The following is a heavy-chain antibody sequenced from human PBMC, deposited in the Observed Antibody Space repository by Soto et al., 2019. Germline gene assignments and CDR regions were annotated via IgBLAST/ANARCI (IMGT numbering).Heavy chain of an antibody. CDR3: AKGRLAVAAPYTWFDP. Sequence: GGSLRLSCAASGFTFSSYWMSWVRQAPGKGLEWVANIKEDGSETYYADSVKGRFTISRDNSRNTLSLQMNSLRVEDTAVYHCAKGRLAVAAPYTWFDPWGLGTLVTVSS. CDR1: GFTFSSYW. D-gene: IGHD6-19*01. J-gene: IGHJ5*02. V-gene: IGHV3-7*03. CDR2: IKEDGSET.